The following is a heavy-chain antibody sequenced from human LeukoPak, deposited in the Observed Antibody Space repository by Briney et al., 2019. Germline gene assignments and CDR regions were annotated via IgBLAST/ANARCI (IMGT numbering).Heavy chain of an antibody. J-gene: IGHJ4*02. V-gene: IGHV3-21*01. CDR2: ISSSSSYI. CDR1: GFTFSSYS. D-gene: IGHD3-3*01. Sequence: GGSLRLSRAASGFTFSSYSMNWVRQAPGKGLEWVSSISSSSSYIYYADSVKGRFTISRDNAKNSLYLQMNSLRAEDTAVYYCARGPDFWSGYYTPDYWGQGTLVTVSS. CDR3: ARGPDFWSGYYTPDY.